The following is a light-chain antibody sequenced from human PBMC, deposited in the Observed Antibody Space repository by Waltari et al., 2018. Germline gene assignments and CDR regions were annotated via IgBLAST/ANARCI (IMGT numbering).Light chain of an antibody. J-gene: IGLJ3*02. CDR2: VNSDGSH. V-gene: IGLV4-69*01. Sequence: QLVLTQSPSASASLGASVKLTCTLSSGHSSNVIAWLQQQPGKGPRFLMKVNSDGSHRKGAEIPDLFSGPSCGAERYLSISSCQSEDVADYFWQTGGHGTWVFGGGTKVTVL. CDR1: SGHSSNV. CDR3: QTGGHGTWV.